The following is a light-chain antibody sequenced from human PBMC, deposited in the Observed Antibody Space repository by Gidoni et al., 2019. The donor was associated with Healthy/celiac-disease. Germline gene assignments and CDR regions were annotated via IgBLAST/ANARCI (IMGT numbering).Light chain of an antibody. Sequence: VLTQPPSVSLAPGQTATIACGGDHLGDKSVNWYQQKSGQAPVLVVYGDRGRPSGIPERFSGSLSANTATLTISSVEVGDAADYYCQVWDTTTDRMVFGGGTKLTVL. J-gene: IGLJ3*02. V-gene: IGLV3-21*02. CDR3: QVWDTTTDRMV. CDR2: GDR. CDR1: HLGDKS.